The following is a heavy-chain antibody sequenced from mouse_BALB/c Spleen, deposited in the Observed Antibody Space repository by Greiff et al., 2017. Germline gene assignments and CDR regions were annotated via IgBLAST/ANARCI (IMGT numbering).Heavy chain of an antibody. CDR3: ARDRNYYAMDY. Sequence: EVKLVESGGGLVKPGGSLKLSCAASGFTFSSYAMSWVRQSPEKRLEWVAEISSCGSYTYYPDTVTGRFTISRDNAKNTLYLEMSSLRSEDTAMYYCARDRNYYAMDYWGQGTSVTVSS. D-gene: IGHD2-1*01. CDR1: GFTFSSYA. CDR2: ISSCGSYT. V-gene: IGHV5-9-4*01. J-gene: IGHJ4*01.